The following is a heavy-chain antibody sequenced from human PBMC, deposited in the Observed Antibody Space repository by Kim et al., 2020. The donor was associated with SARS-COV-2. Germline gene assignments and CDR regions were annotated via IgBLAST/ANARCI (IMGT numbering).Heavy chain of an antibody. CDR1: GFTFSNYE. D-gene: IGHD6-13*01. Sequence: GGSLRLSCAASGFTFSNYEMNWVRQAPGKGLEWVSYITGSGDIIYYADSVKGRFTISRDNSENSLYLQMNSLREEDTALYYCVRDGAAAGDFDYWCEGNLVTV. J-gene: IGHJ4*02. V-gene: IGHV3-48*03. CDR3: VRDGAAAGDFDY. CDR2: ITGSGDII.